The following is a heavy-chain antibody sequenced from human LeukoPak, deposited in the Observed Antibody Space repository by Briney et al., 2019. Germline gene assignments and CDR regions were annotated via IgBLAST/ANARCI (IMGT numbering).Heavy chain of an antibody. CDR3: ARRPAYSSSWSEGAFDI. V-gene: IGHV4-59*08. CDR2: IYYSGST. Sequence: TSETLSLTCTVSGGSISSYYWSWIRQPPGMGLEWIGYIYYSGSTNYNPSLKSRVTISVDTSKNQFSLKLSSVTAADTAVYYCARRPAYSSSWSEGAFDIWGQGTMVTVSS. J-gene: IGHJ3*02. CDR1: GGSISSYY. D-gene: IGHD6-13*01.